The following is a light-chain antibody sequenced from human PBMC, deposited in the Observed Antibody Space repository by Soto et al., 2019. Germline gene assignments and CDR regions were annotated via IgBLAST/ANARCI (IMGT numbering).Light chain of an antibody. CDR1: QSISSY. J-gene: IGKJ1*01. CDR2: AAS. CDR3: LQDYNYPWT. Sequence: IQMTQSPSSLSASVGDRVTITCRASQSISSYLNWYQQKPGKAPKLLIYAASSLQSGVPSRFSGSGSGTDFTLTISSLQPEDFATYYCLQDYNYPWTLGQGTKVDIK. V-gene: IGKV1-6*01.